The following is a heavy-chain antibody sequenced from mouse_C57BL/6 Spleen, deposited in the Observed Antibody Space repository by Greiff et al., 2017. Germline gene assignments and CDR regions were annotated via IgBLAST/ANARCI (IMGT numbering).Heavy chain of an antibody. J-gene: IGHJ3*01. CDR2: ISYDGSN. CDR3: ARDSNYVAWFAY. Sequence: EVKLMESGPGLVKPSQSLSLTCSVTGYSITSGYYWNWIRQFPGNKLEWMGYISYDGSNNYNPSLKNRISITRDTSKNQFFLKLNSVTTEDTATYYCARDSNYVAWFAYWGQGTLVTVSA. V-gene: IGHV3-6*01. CDR1: GYSITSGYY. D-gene: IGHD2-5*01.